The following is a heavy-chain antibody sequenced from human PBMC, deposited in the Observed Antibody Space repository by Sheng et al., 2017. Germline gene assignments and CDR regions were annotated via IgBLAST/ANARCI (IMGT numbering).Heavy chain of an antibody. V-gene: IGHV3-33*01. CDR1: GFIFSNYG. J-gene: IGHJ4*02. Sequence: HVQLVESGGGVVQPGRSLRLSCAASGFIFSNYGMDWVRQAPGKGLEWVAVIWSDGSNKYYTDSVKGRFTISRDNSKNTLYLQMNSLRAEDTAVYYCARDDNNGRFSDWGQGTLVTVSS. D-gene: IGHD1-1*01. CDR3: ARDDNNGRFSD. CDR2: IWSDGSNK.